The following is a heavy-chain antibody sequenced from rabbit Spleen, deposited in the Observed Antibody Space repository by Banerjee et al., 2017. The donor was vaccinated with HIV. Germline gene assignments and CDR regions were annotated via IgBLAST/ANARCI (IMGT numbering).Heavy chain of an antibody. V-gene: IGHV1S40*01. CDR1: GFSFSNNDY. J-gene: IGHJ6*01. CDR2: INIVTGKS. CDR3: ARDAGSSFSSYGMDL. Sequence: QSLEESGGDLVKPGASLTLTCTASGFSFSNNDYMCWVRQAPGKGLEWIACINIVTGKSVYASWAKGRFFMSRTSSTTVTLQMTSLTAADTATYFCARDAGSSFSSYGMDLWGPGTLVTVS. D-gene: IGHD8-1*01.